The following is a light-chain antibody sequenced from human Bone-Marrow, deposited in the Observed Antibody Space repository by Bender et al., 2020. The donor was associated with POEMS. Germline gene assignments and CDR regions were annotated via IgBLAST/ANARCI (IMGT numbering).Light chain of an antibody. CDR1: SSNIGTNP. J-gene: IGLJ2*01. Sequence: QSVLTQPPSASGTPGQRVTISCSGSSSNIGTNPVNWYQQLPGTAPKLLIYLNNRRPSGVPDRFSGSTSGTSASLAISGLRSEDEADYYCSTWDDSVSGSVVFGGGTKLTVL. CDR2: LNN. V-gene: IGLV1-47*01. CDR3: STWDDSVSGSVV.